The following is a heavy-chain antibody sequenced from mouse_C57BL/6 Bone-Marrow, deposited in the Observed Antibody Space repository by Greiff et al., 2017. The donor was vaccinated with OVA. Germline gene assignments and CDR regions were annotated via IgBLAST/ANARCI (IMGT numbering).Heavy chain of an antibody. Sequence: VKLQESGAELVRPGASVTLSCKASGYTFTDYEMHWVKQTPVHGLEWIGAIDPETGGTAYNQKFKGKAILTADKSSSTAYMELRSLTSEDSAVYYCPLLGGYAMDYWGQGTSVTVSS. CDR2: IDPETGGT. D-gene: IGHD1-1*01. CDR3: PLLGGYAMDY. CDR1: GYTFTDYE. V-gene: IGHV1-15*01. J-gene: IGHJ4*01.